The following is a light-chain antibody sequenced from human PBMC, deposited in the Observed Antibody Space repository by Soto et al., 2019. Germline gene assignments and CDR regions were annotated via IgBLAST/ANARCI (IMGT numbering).Light chain of an antibody. CDR3: QGGKQGGGGDYT. V-gene: IGKV3-11*01. Sequence: EIVLTQSPATLSLSPGERATLSCRASQSVSSYLAWYQQKPGQAPRLLIYDASSRATGIPARFSGSGSGTGFHSTLTSLDPEDFAVYYCQGGKQGGGGDYTFGQGTKLEIK. J-gene: IGKJ2*01. CDR1: QSVSSY. CDR2: DAS.